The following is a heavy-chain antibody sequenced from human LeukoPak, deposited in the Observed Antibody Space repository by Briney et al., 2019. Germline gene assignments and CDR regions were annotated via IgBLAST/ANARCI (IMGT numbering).Heavy chain of an antibody. J-gene: IGHJ4*02. V-gene: IGHV3-53*01. CDR3: VRRHDY. CDR1: GFDVNDNF. CDR2: IYASGGA. Sequence: GGSLRLSCVASGFDVNDNFMLWIRQAPGQGLEWISIIYASGGAFHSESVKGRFSAFRDTSKNTIILQMNNLRAADTAMYYCVRRHDYWGQGTLVTVSS.